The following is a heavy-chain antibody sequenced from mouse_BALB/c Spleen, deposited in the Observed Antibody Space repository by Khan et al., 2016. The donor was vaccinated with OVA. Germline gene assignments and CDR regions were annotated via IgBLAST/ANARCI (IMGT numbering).Heavy chain of an antibody. D-gene: IGHD1-2*01. Sequence: EVELVQSGGDLVNPGGSLKLSCAASGFIFSSYGMSWVRQTPDKSLKWVATISSYGTYTYYPDSVKGRFTIFRDNSKNTLSLQMSSLKSEDTAMYYCTRFITTTTGDYYAMDYWGQGTSVTVSS. CDR3: TRFITTTTGDYYAMDY. J-gene: IGHJ4*01. CDR2: ISSYGTYT. V-gene: IGHV5-6*01. CDR1: GFIFSSYG.